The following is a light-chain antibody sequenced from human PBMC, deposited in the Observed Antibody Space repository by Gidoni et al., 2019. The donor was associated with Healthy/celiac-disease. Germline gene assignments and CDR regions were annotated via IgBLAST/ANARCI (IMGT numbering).Light chain of an antibody. CDR1: QSVSSY. V-gene: IGKV3-11*01. Sequence: EIVLTQSPATLSLSPGERATLSCRASQSVSSYLAWYQQKPGQAPRLLIYDASNRATGSPARFSGIWSGTDFTLTISSLEPADFAVYYCQHRSNWPLTFGGGTKVEIK. CDR3: QHRSNWPLT. CDR2: DAS. J-gene: IGKJ4*01.